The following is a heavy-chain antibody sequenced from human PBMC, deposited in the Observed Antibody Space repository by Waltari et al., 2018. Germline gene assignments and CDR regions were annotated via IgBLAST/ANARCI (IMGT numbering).Heavy chain of an antibody. CDR2: SNHGGST. CDR1: GGSFSGYY. CDR3: ARVRGGIAAAGTWGGRTPRGCWFDP. J-gene: IGHJ5*02. D-gene: IGHD6-13*01. Sequence: QVQLQQWGAGLLKPSETLSLTCAVYGGSFSGYYWSWLRQDPGKGREWLGESNHGGSTNYTPYLKGRGTLSVDTSKNSFSLKLRSVTAADTAVDYCARVRGGIAAAGTWGGRTPRGCWFDPWGQGTLVTVSS. V-gene: IGHV4-34*01.